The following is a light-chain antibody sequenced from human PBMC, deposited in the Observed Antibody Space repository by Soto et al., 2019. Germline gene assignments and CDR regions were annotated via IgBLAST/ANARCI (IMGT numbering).Light chain of an antibody. Sequence: QSPNTLSASVGDSVSFTCRASESVGGHLAWYQQKPGNAPKLLIYEASALESGVPPRFSGSGYGTEFTLTINGLLPEDFVTYYCQQYNNWPSFGQGTKVDIK. CDR2: EAS. CDR1: ESVGGH. CDR3: QQYNNWPS. V-gene: IGKV1-5*03. J-gene: IGKJ1*01.